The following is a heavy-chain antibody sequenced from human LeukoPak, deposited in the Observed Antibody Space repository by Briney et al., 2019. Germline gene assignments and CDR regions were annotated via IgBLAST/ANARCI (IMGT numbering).Heavy chain of an antibody. CDR3: ARGEGINWFDP. J-gene: IGHJ5*02. CDR2: INHSGSN. D-gene: IGHD3-10*01. CDR1: GGSFSGDY. V-gene: IGHV4-34*01. Sequence: SETLSLTCAVSGGSFSGDYWSWVREPPGKGVEWMGEINHSGSNNYNPSLKSRVTISVDPSKNQFSLKLSSATAADTAVYYCARGEGINWFDPRGQGTLVTVPP.